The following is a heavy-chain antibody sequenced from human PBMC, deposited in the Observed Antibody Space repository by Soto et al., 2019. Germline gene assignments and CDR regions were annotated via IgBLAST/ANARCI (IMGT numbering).Heavy chain of an antibody. CDR3: AVSSIVVVPAVIQK. Sequence: ASVKVSCKASGYTFTSYDINWVRQATGEGLEWMGWMNPNSGNTGFAQEFQGRVTLTRNTSISTAYMELSSLRAEDTAVYYCAVSSIVVVPAVIQKWGQGTLVTVSS. D-gene: IGHD2-2*01. V-gene: IGHV1-8*01. CDR1: GYTFTSYD. J-gene: IGHJ4*02. CDR2: MNPNSGNT.